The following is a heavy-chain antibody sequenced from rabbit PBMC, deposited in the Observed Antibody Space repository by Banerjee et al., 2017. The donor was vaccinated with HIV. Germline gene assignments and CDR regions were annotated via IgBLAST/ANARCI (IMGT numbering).Heavy chain of an antibody. CDR3: ARDLAGVIGWKFNL. J-gene: IGHJ4*01. D-gene: IGHD4-1*01. CDR1: RFSFSSSYW. CDR2: IYAGSSDST. Sequence: QEQLEESGGGLVQPEGSLTLTCTASRFSFSSSYWICWVRQAPGKGLEWIACIYAGSSDSTYYASWAKGRFTISSTSSTTVTLQMTSLTAADTATYFCARDLAGVIGWKFNLWGPGTLVT. V-gene: IGHV1S45*01.